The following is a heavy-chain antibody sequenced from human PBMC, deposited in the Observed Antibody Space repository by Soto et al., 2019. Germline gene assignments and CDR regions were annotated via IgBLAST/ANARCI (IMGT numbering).Heavy chain of an antibody. J-gene: IGHJ4*02. Sequence: SETLSLTCTFSGGSISSGVDYWNWIRQSPGKGLEWIGYIYSSGSTYYNPSLKSRVTISVDTSKNQFSLKLSSVTAADTAVYYCVRVPDYWGQGTLVTVSS. CDR3: VRVPDY. CDR1: GGSISSGVDY. CDR2: IYSSGST. V-gene: IGHV4-30-4*08.